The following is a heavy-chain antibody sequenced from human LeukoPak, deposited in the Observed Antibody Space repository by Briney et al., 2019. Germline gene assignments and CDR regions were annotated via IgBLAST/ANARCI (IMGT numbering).Heavy chain of an antibody. J-gene: IGHJ4*02. V-gene: IGHV3-21*01. CDR1: GFTFSSYS. D-gene: IGHD3-22*01. CDR2: ISSSSYYI. CDR3: ARDKTYYYNSSGSPFDY. Sequence: GGSLRLSCAASGFTFSSYSMNWVRQAPGKGLEWVSYISSSSYYIYYAASVKGRFTISRDNAKNSLYLQMNSLRAEDTAVYYCARDKTYYYNSSGSPFDYWGQGTLVTVSS.